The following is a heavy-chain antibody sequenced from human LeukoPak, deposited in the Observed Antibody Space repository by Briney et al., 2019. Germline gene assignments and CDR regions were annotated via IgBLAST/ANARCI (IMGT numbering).Heavy chain of an antibody. D-gene: IGHD3-3*01. V-gene: IGHV3-30*18. CDR1: GFTFSSYG. Sequence: GGSLRLSCAASGFTFSSYGMHWVRQAPGKGLEWVAVISYDGSNKYYADSVKGRFTISRDNSKNTLYLQMNSLRAEDTAVYYCAKDLSGLVGYYTSGGRGNSPFEYWGQGTLVTVSS. J-gene: IGHJ4*02. CDR2: ISYDGSNK. CDR3: AKDLSGLVGYYTSGGRGNSPFEY.